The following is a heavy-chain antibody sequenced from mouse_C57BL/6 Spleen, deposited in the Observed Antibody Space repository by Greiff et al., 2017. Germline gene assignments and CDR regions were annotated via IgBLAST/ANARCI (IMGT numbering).Heavy chain of an antibody. V-gene: IGHV1-39*01. CDR2: INPNYGTT. Sequence: VQLQQSGPELVKPGASVKISCKASGYSFTDYNMNWVKQSNGKSLEWIGVINPNYGTTRYNQKFKGNATVTVDQSSSTSYMQLNSLTSEDSAVYYCAREGDYYGSSYGAMDYWGQGTSVTVSS. J-gene: IGHJ4*01. CDR1: GYSFTDYN. D-gene: IGHD1-1*01. CDR3: AREGDYYGSSYGAMDY.